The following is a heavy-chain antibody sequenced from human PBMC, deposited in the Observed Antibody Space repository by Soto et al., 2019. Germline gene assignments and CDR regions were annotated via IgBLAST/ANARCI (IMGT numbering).Heavy chain of an antibody. CDR3: ARDIVGVGPRASDAFAV. Sequence: QVQLVQSGAELKEPGASVNISCQASGFTFSDTLINWVRQGPGQRREWMGWINPADGHTRYSEPFQGRVTISSLSSASTAYVALSDLTSEDTAVYYGARDIVGVGPRASDAFAVWGQRTMITVSS. J-gene: IGHJ3*01. V-gene: IGHV1-3*01. CDR1: GFTFSDTL. CDR2: INPADGHT. D-gene: IGHD1-26*01.